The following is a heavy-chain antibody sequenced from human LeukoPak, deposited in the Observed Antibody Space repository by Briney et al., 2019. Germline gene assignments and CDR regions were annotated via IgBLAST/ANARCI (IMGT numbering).Heavy chain of an antibody. CDR3: AKVGIYCSSTSCQGTDY. Sequence: GGSLRLSCAASGFTFSSYAMSWVRQAPGKGLEWVSAISGSGGSTYYADSVKGRFTISRDNSKNTLYLQMNSLRAEDTAVYYCAKVGIYCSSTSCQGTDYWGQGNLVTVSS. CDR2: ISGSGGST. CDR1: GFTFSSYA. V-gene: IGHV3-23*01. D-gene: IGHD2-2*01. J-gene: IGHJ4*02.